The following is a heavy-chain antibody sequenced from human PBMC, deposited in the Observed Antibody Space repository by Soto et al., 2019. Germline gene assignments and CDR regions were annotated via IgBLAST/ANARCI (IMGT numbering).Heavy chain of an antibody. CDR3: ARVANLVVQAAPTVTFSYYYMDV. D-gene: IGHD2-15*01. Sequence: EVQLVESGGALVQPGGSLRLSCTASGFTFSNYWMAWVRQAPGKGLEWVANIKGDGSDKYYGDSEMGRFTISRDNAKNSLYLQMRGLGAQDTALYYCARVANLVVQAAPTVTFSYYYMDVWGKGTTVAVSS. CDR1: GFTFSNYW. J-gene: IGHJ6*03. V-gene: IGHV3-7*01. CDR2: IKGDGSDK.